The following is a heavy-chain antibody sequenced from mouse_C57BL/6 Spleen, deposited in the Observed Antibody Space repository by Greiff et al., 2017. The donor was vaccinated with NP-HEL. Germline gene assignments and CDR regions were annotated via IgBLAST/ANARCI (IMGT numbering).Heavy chain of an antibody. V-gene: IGHV7-3*01. CDR2: IRNKANGYTT. D-gene: IGHD4-1*01. CDR3: ARYYPNWDDAMDY. J-gene: IGHJ4*01. Sequence: EVQVVESGGGLVQPGGSLSLSCAASGFTFTDYYMSWVRQPPGKALEWLGFIRNKANGYTTEYSASVKGRFTISRDNSQSILYLQMNALRAEDSATYYCARYYPNWDDAMDYWGQGTSVTVSS. CDR1: GFTFTDYY.